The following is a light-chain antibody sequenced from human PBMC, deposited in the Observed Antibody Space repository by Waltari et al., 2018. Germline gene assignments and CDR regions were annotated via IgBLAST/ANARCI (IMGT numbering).Light chain of an antibody. Sequence: QLVLTHSPSASASLGASVKLTCTLSSGHSSNVIAWLKKQPEKGPRYLMKVNSDGSHSKGDDTPDRFSGSSSGAERYLTISNLQPEDEADYYCETGGHGTWVFGGGTKVTVL. CDR3: ETGGHGTWV. J-gene: IGLJ3*02. V-gene: IGLV4-69*01. CDR2: VNSDGSH. CDR1: SGHSSNV.